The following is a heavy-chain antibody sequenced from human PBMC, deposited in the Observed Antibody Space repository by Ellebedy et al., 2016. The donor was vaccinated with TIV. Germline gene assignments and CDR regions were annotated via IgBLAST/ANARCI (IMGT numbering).Heavy chain of an antibody. V-gene: IGHV1-69*13. CDR3: ARGALVVAATRGYYYYYYGMDV. D-gene: IGHD2-15*01. Sequence: ASVKVSCKASGGTFSSYAISWVRQAPGQGLEWMGGIIPIFGTANYAQKFQGRVTITADESTSTAYMELSSLRSEDTAVYYCARGALVVAATRGYYYYYYGMDVWGQGTTVTVSS. J-gene: IGHJ6*02. CDR2: IIPIFGTA. CDR1: GGTFSSYA.